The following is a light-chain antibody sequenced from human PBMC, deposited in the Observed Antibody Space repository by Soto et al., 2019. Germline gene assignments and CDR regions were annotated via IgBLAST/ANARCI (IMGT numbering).Light chain of an antibody. CDR1: QSISVH. CDR3: QQSYITPYT. CDR2: AAS. V-gene: IGKV1-39*01. Sequence: DIQMTQSPSSLSASVGDTVTITCWASQSISVHLNWYQQKPGKVPKLLIYAASYLQSGVPSRFSGSGSETDFALTISSLQPEDFATYYCQQSYITPYTFGQGTKLEIK. J-gene: IGKJ2*01.